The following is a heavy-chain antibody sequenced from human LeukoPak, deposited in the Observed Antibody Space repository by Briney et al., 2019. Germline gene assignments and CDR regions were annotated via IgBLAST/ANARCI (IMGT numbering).Heavy chain of an antibody. D-gene: IGHD3-10*01. CDR2: IYYSGST. V-gene: IGHV4-39*01. Sequence: SETLSLTCTVSGGSISSSSSYWGWIRQPPGKGLEWIGSIYYSGSTYYNPSLKSRVTISVDTSKNQFSLKLSSVTAADTAVYYCATTYPQKNVSLWFGEFTDRLVPDYWGQGTLVTVSS. CDR3: ATTYPQKNVSLWFGEFTDRLVPDY. CDR1: GGSISSSSSY. J-gene: IGHJ4*02.